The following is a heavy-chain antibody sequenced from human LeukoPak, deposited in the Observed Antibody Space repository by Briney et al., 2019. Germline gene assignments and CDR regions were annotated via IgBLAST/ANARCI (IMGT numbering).Heavy chain of an antibody. CDR1: GFTFRSYC. CDR3: ARVDTAMVRTFDY. CDR2: INSDGYST. J-gene: IGHJ4*02. D-gene: IGHD5-18*01. Sequence: PGGSLRLSCAACGFTFRSYCMHWVRQPPGKGLVWVSRINSDGYSTSYADSVKGRFTISRDNAKNTLYLQMNSLRAEDTAIYYCARVDTAMVRTFDYWGQGTLVTVSS. V-gene: IGHV3-74*01.